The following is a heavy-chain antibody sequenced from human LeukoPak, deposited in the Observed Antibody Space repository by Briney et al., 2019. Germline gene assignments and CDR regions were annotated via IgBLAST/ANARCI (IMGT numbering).Heavy chain of an antibody. J-gene: IGHJ6*03. D-gene: IGHD2-15*01. Sequence: ASVKVSCRASGYTFTSYDINWVRQATGQGLEWMGWMNPNSGNTGYAQKFQGRVTMTRNTSISTAYMELSSLRSEDTAVYYCARAGWPGYYYYYMDVWGKGTTVTVSS. V-gene: IGHV1-8*01. CDR3: ARAGWPGYYYYYMDV. CDR2: MNPNSGNT. CDR1: GYTFTSYD.